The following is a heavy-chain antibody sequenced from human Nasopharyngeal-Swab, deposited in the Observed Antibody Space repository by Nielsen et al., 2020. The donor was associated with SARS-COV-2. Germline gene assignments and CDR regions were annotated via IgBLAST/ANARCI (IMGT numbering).Heavy chain of an antibody. V-gene: IGHV5-51*01. CDR3: ARHQSGGSSSSHWFDP. D-gene: IGHD6-6*01. J-gene: IGHJ5*02. Sequence: GESLKISCKGSGYSFTSYWIGCVRQMPGKGLEWMGIIYPGDSDTRYSTSFQGQVTISADKSISTAYLQWSSLKASDTAMYYCARHQSGGSSSSHWFDPWGQGTLVTVSS. CDR1: GYSFTSYW. CDR2: IYPGDSDT.